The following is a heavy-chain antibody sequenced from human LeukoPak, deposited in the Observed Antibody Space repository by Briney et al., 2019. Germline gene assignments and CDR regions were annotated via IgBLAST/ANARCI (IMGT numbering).Heavy chain of an antibody. V-gene: IGHV4-39*01. D-gene: IGHD1-14*01. Sequence: SETLSLTCTVSGGSISSSSYYWGWIRQPPGKGLEWIGSIYYTGNTYHNPSLKSRVTVSVDTSKNQFSLKLSSVTAADTAVYYCARRHEDRTFDYWGQGTLVTVSS. CDR2: IYYTGNT. CDR3: ARRHEDRTFDY. CDR1: GGSISSSSYY. J-gene: IGHJ4*02.